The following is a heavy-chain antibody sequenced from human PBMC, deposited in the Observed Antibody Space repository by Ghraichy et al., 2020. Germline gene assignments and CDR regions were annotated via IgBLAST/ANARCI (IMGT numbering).Heavy chain of an antibody. V-gene: IGHV5-51*01. CDR2: IYPGDSDT. D-gene: IGHD3-22*01. Sequence: GESLNISCKGSGYSFTSYWIGWVRQMPGKGLEWMGIIYPGDSDTRYSPSFQGQVTISADKSISTAYLQWSSLKASDTAMYYCARAMIVVVITVGPSYYFDYWGQGTLVTVSS. CDR3: ARAMIVVVITVGPSYYFDY. CDR1: GYSFTSYW. J-gene: IGHJ4*02.